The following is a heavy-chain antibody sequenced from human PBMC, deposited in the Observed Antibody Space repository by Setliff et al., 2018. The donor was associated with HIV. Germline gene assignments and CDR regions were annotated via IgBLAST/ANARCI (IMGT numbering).Heavy chain of an antibody. D-gene: IGHD1-1*01. CDR3: ARGSNPTGNYDFYFLDV. CDR1: GGTFRTYA. J-gene: IGHJ6*03. V-gene: IGHV1-69*10. Sequence: GASVKVSCKASGGTFRTYAISWVRQAPGQGLEWMGGIIPMLRVAKYAQNLQDRVTITAYKSTGTAYMELSGLRSEDTAVYYCARGSNPTGNYDFYFLDVWGKGTTVTVSS. CDR2: IIPMLRVA.